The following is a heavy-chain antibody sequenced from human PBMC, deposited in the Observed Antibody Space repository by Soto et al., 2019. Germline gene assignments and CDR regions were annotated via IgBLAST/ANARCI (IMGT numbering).Heavy chain of an antibody. J-gene: IGHJ4*01. CDR1: GGSISSSSYY. D-gene: IGHD4-4*01. Sequence: SETLSLTCTVSGGSISSSSYYWGWIRQPPGKGLEWIGSIYYSGNTYYNPSLKSRVTISVDTAKNQFSLKLSSVTAADTAVYYCATRGKDPYSSLFYWGLGTLVTVSS. CDR2: IYYSGNT. V-gene: IGHV4-39*01. CDR3: ATRGKDPYSSLFY.